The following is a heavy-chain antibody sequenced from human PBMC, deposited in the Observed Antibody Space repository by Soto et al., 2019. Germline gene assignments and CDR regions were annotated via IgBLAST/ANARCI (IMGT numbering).Heavy chain of an antibody. V-gene: IGHV1-69*06. Sequence: SVKVSCKASGGTFSSYAISWVRQAPGQGLEWMGGIIPIFGTANYAQKFQGRVTITADKSTSTAYMELSSLRSEDTAVYYCATGLHTYYYDSSGYYPFDYWGQGTLVTVSS. CDR1: GGTFSSYA. CDR2: IIPIFGTA. D-gene: IGHD3-22*01. J-gene: IGHJ4*02. CDR3: ATGLHTYYYDSSGYYPFDY.